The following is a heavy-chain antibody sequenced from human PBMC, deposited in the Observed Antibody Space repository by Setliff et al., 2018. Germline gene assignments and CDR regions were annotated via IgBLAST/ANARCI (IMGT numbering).Heavy chain of an antibody. CDR2: ISASGDTT. V-gene: IGHV3-23*01. J-gene: IGHJ4*02. Sequence: PGGSLRLSCAASGYTSRSYAMTWVRQAPGKGLEWVSIISASGDTTYYADSVKGRFTISRDNAKNSLYLQMTSLRAEDTAIYYCARTTGYRLEGDFDYWGQGTLVTVSS. D-gene: IGHD1-1*01. CDR1: GYTSRSYA. CDR3: ARTTGYRLEGDFDY.